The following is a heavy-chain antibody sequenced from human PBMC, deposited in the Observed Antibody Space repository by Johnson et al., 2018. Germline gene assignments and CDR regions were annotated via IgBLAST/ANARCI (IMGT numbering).Heavy chain of an antibody. Sequence: QLVQSGGGVVQPGXSLRLSCXASGSIFSGYVMHWVRQAPGKGLEWVALKSHDGISKQYGDSVKDRFTISRDDSKNTPYLEMNSRGVEAPAVYYCAREGYSSGRAGIFDMWGQGTMVTVSS. CDR1: GSIFSGYV. J-gene: IGHJ3*02. D-gene: IGHD6-19*01. V-gene: IGHV3-30*03. CDR2: KSHDGISK. CDR3: AREGYSSGRAGIFDM.